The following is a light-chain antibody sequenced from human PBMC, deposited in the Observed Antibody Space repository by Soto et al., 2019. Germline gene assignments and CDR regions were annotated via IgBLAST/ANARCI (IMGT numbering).Light chain of an antibody. V-gene: IGLV2-14*03. CDR3: SSHAGSSHVV. CDR2: DVY. Sequence: QSVLTQPASVSGSPVQSITSSCTGTSSDVGRHDYVSWYQQHPGKAPKLMIYDVYNRPSGVSSRFSGSKSGNTASLTISGRQAEDEADYHCSSHAGSSHVVFGGGTKLTVL. CDR1: SSDVGRHDY. J-gene: IGLJ2*01.